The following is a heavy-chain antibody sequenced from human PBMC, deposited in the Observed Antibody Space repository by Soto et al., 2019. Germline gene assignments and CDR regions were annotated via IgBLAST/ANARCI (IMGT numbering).Heavy chain of an antibody. CDR3: ASDRQWLVQGDAFDI. V-gene: IGHV1-18*01. Sequence: VQLVQSGAEVKKPGASVKVSCKASGYTFTSYGISWVRQAPGQGLEWMGWISAYNGNTNYAQKLQGRVTMTTDTSTRIADMELRSLRSDDTAVYYCASDRQWLVQGDAFDIWGQGTMVTVSS. D-gene: IGHD6-19*01. CDR1: GYTFTSYG. J-gene: IGHJ3*02. CDR2: ISAYNGNT.